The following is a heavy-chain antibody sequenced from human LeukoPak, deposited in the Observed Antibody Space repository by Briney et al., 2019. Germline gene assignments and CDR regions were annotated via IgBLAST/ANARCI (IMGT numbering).Heavy chain of an antibody. Sequence: PVRSLRPSCAASGFTFSSYAMHWVRQAPGKGLEWVAVVSYDGSNKYYADSVKGRFTISRDNSKNTLYLQMNSLRAEDAAVYYCATIGDRRTGELYRIDYWGQGTLVTVSS. CDR2: VSYDGSNK. J-gene: IGHJ4*02. CDR3: ATIGDRRTGELYRIDY. V-gene: IGHV3-30-3*01. CDR1: GFTFSSYA. D-gene: IGHD7-27*01.